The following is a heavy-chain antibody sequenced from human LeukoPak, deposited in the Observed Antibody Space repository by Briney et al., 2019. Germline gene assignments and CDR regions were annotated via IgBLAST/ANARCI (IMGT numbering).Heavy chain of an antibody. CDR1: GFTVSSNY. V-gene: IGHV3-53*01. CDR2: IYSGGST. CDR3: ARDSSDYYFDY. J-gene: IGHJ4*02. Sequence: GGSLRLSCAASGFTVSSNYMSWVRQAPGKGLEWVSVIYSGGSTYYADSVKGRFTISRDNSKNTLYLQMNSLRTEDTAVYYCARDSSDYYFDYWGQGTLVTVSS. D-gene: IGHD3-22*01.